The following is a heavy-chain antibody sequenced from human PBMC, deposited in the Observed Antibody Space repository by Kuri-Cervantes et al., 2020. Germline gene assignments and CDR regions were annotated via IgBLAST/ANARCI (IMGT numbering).Heavy chain of an antibody. CDR3: ARVSSDIAAAGYFDY. CDR2: ISGSGGST. J-gene: IGHJ4*02. CDR1: GFTFSDYY. Sequence: GGSLRLSCAASGFTFSDYYMSWIRQAPGKGLEWVSAISGSGGSTYYADSVKGRFTISRDNSKNTLYLQMNSLRAEDTAVYYCARVSSDIAAAGYFDYWGQGTLVTVSS. D-gene: IGHD6-13*01. V-gene: IGHV3-23*01.